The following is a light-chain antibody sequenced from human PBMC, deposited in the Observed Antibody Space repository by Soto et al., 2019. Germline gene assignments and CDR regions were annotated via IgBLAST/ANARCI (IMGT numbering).Light chain of an antibody. CDR3: SSYTGTNPRV. Sequence: QSALTQPASVSGSPGQSITISCTGTINDVGGYNFVSWYQQYPGKAPKLMIYEVTNRPSGVSNRFSGSKSGNTASLTISGLQAEDEADYYCSSYTGTNPRVFGTGTKLTVL. V-gene: IGLV2-14*01. CDR2: EVT. J-gene: IGLJ1*01. CDR1: INDVGGYNF.